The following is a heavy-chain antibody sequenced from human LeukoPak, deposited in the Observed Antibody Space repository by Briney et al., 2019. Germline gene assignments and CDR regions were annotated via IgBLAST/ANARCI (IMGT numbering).Heavy chain of an antibody. V-gene: IGHV3-23*01. D-gene: IGHD5-18*01. Sequence: PGGSLRLSCAASGFTFSSYAMSWVRQAPGKGLEWVSAISGSGGSTYYADSVKGRFTISRDNSKNTLYPQMNSLRAEDTAVYYCAKDIEYSYGSRFDYWGQGTLVTVSS. CDR3: AKDIEYSYGSRFDY. CDR2: ISGSGGST. J-gene: IGHJ4*02. CDR1: GFTFSSYA.